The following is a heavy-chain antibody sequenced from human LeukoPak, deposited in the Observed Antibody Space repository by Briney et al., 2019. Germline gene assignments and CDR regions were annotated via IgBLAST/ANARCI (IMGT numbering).Heavy chain of an antibody. CDR2: INWNGGST. Sequence: GGSLRLSCAASGFTFDDYGMSWVRQAPGKGLEWVSGINWNGGSTGYADSVKGRFTISRDNAKNSLYLQMNSLRAEDTAVYYCARRRYSGSSQHFDYWGQGTLVTVSS. CDR3: ARRRYSGSSQHFDY. V-gene: IGHV3-20*04. D-gene: IGHD1-26*01. CDR1: GFTFDDYG. J-gene: IGHJ4*02.